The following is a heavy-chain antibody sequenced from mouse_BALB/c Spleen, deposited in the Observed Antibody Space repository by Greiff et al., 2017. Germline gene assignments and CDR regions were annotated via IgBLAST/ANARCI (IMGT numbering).Heavy chain of an antibody. CDR1: GYTFTSYW. CDR3: ARSIYGKGFAY. J-gene: IGHJ3*01. D-gene: IGHD2-1*01. V-gene: IGHV1-7*01. CDR2: INPSTGYT. Sequence: QVQLKQSGAELAKPGASVKMSCKASGYTFTSYWMHWVKQRPGQGLEWIGYINPSTGYTEYNQKFKDKATLTADKSSSTAYMQLSSLTSEDSAVYYCARSIYGKGFAYWGQGTLVTVSA.